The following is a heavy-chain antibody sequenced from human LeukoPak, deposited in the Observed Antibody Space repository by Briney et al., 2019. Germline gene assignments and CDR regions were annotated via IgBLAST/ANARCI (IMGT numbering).Heavy chain of an antibody. D-gene: IGHD5-18*01. Sequence: ASVKVSCKASGFGYNIHWVRQAPGQGLEWMGWSDPNNGATNYAQKFQGRVTMTRDTSIRTAYMELGRLTSDDTAVYYCATRGGDRATVFAYWGQGTLVTVSS. CDR3: ATRGGDRATVFAY. CDR2: SDPNNGAT. CDR1: GFGYN. V-gene: IGHV1-2*02. J-gene: IGHJ4*02.